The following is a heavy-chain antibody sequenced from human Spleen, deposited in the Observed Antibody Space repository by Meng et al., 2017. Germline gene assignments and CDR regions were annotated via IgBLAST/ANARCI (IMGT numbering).Heavy chain of an antibody. Sequence: GESLKISCVASGGTFRNFWMTWVRQAPGKGLEWVGRIKSKVDGGTTDFAAPVKGRFTISRDDAKNTLYLQMNSLKTEDTAVYYCARYYYDSSDYYYGMDVWGQGTTVTVSS. CDR3: ARYYYDSSDYYYGMDV. V-gene: IGHV3-15*01. CDR1: GGTFRNFW. D-gene: IGHD3-22*01. J-gene: IGHJ6*02. CDR2: IKSKVDGGTT.